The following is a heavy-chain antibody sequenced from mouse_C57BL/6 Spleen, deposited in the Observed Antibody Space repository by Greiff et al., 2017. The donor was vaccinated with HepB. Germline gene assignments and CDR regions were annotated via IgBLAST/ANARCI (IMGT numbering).Heavy chain of an antibody. CDR2: IRLKSDNYAT. CDR3: TGNWDGFAY. J-gene: IGHJ3*01. D-gene: IGHD4-1*01. Sequence: EVKLMESGGGLVQPGGSMKLSCVASGFTFSNYWMNWVRQSPEKGLEWVAQIRLKSDNYATHYAESVKGRFTISRDDSKSSVYLQMNNLRAEDTGIYYCTGNWDGFAYWGQGTLVTVSA. CDR1: GFTFSNYW. V-gene: IGHV6-3*01.